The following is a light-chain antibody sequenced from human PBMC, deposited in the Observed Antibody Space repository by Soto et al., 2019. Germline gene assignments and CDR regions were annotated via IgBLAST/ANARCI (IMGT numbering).Light chain of an antibody. CDR3: QQYNSHSWT. V-gene: IGKV1-5*03. J-gene: IGKJ1*01. Sequence: DIQMTQSPSTLSASVGDRVTITCRASQSISSWLAWYQQKPGKAPNLLIYKASSLESGVPSRFSGSGSGTEFTLTISSLQPDDFATYFCQQYNSHSWTFGQGTNVEIK. CDR2: KAS. CDR1: QSISSW.